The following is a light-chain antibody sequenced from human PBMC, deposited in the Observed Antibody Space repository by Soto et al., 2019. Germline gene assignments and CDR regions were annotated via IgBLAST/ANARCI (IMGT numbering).Light chain of an antibody. Sequence: DIQMTQSPSTLYASVGDRVTITCRASQSISDWLAWYQQKPGKAPKFLIYKASNLESGVPSRFSGSGSGTELTLTISSVQPDDFATYYCQYYDSYSWTFGQGTKVEIK. CDR2: KAS. CDR3: QYYDSYSWT. CDR1: QSISDW. V-gene: IGKV1-5*03. J-gene: IGKJ1*01.